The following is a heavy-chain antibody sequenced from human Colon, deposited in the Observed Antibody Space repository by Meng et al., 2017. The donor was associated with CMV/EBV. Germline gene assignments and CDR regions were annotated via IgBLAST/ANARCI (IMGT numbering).Heavy chain of an antibody. CDR3: GRDSMKGGGFDC. D-gene: IGHD3-10*01. V-gene: IGHV3-72*01. Sequence: GESLKISCAVSGFIFSDHCMDWFRQAPGKGLEWVARIKTKANNYFTEYAASVRGRFTISRDDSKQSLYLEANSLKTEDTAVYYCGRDSMKGGGFDCWGQGVLVTVSS. CDR2: IKTKANNYFT. J-gene: IGHJ4*02. CDR1: GFIFSDHC.